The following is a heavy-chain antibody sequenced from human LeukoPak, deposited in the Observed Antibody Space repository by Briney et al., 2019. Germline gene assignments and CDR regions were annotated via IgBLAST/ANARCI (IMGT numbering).Heavy chain of an antibody. CDR1: RFTFSSHN. V-gene: IGHV3-48*01. CDR3: ARDRGDFWTGYYTNYFDY. D-gene: IGHD3/OR15-3a*01. Sequence: GGSLRLSCAASRFTFSSHNMHWVRQAPGKGLEWVSYISDSSTTIYYADSVKGRFTISRDNARNSLYLQMNSLRAEDTAVYYCARDRGDFWTGYYTNYFDYWGQGTLVAVSS. J-gene: IGHJ4*02. CDR2: ISDSSTTI.